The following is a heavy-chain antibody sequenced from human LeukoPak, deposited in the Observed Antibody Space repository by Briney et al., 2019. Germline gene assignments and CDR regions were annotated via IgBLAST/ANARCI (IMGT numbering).Heavy chain of an antibody. D-gene: IGHD3-22*01. CDR1: GGSISSCY. CDR2: IYTSGST. Sequence: SETLSLTCTVSGGSISSCYWSWIRQPAGKGLEWIGRIYTSGSTNYNPSLKSRVTMSVDTSKNQFSLKLSSVTAADTAVYYCARLSYDSSGYNKFDYWGQGTLVTVSS. J-gene: IGHJ4*02. CDR3: ARLSYDSSGYNKFDY. V-gene: IGHV4-4*07.